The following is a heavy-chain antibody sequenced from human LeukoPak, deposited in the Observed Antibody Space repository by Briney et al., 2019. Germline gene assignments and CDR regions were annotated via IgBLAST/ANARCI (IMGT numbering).Heavy chain of an antibody. CDR3: ARDGAAASGYDAFDI. D-gene: IGHD6-13*01. J-gene: IGHJ3*02. CDR1: GFTFFTHA. CDR2: ISGSGSL. Sequence: QPGGSLRLSCAASGFTFFTHAMSWVRQAPGKGLEWVSAISGSGSLYYADSVRGRFTISRDNSKNTVNLEMNSLRAEDSAVYYCARDGAAASGYDAFDIWGQGTMVIVSS. V-gene: IGHV3-23*01.